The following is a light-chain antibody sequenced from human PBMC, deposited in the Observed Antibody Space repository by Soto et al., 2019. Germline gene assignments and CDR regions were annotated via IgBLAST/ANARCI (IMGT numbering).Light chain of an antibody. CDR3: GSYTTSSNYV. CDR2: DVS. V-gene: IGLV2-14*01. Sequence: QSVLTQPPSASGTPGQRVTISCTGTSSDVGAYNYVSWYQQHPGKAPKLMIYDVSHRPSGVSHRFSGSKSGNTASLTISRLQAEDEADYYCGSYTTSSNYVFGTGTKVTVL. CDR1: SSDVGAYNY. J-gene: IGLJ1*01.